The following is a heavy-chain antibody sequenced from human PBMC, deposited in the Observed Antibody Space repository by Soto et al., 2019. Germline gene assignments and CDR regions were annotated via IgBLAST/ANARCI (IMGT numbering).Heavy chain of an antibody. V-gene: IGHV3-23*01. J-gene: IGHJ4*02. CDR3: AKEGSPPFFQH. D-gene: IGHD3-10*01. CDR2: ISGGGGQT. Sequence: GGSLRLSCAASGFTFSNYAMSWVRQAPGKGPEWVSAISGGGGQTYYLESVKGRFTISRDNSKNTVSLLLNRLRADDTAVYYCAKEGSPPFFQHWGQGTLVTVSS. CDR1: GFTFSNYA.